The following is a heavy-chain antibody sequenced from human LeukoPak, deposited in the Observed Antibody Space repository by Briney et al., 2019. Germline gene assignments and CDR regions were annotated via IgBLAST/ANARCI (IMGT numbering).Heavy chain of an antibody. Sequence: LETLSLTCTVSGGSISSSNYYWGWIRQTPGEGLDWIGSIYSSGSTYYNPSLKSRVTISVDSSKNQFSLKLYSVTAADTAVYYCARPRVTETFDGFDIWGQGTMVTVSS. V-gene: IGHV4-39*01. CDR2: IYSSGST. D-gene: IGHD2-21*02. J-gene: IGHJ3*02. CDR3: ARPRVTETFDGFDI. CDR1: GGSISSSNYY.